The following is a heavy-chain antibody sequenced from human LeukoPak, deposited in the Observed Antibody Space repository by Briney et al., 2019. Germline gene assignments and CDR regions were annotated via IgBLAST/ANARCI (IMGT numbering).Heavy chain of an antibody. J-gene: IGHJ6*02. CDR1: GFAFSSHA. CDR2: ITDSGGNR. D-gene: IGHD3-3*01. Sequence: GGSLRLSCAASGFAFSSHAMSWVRQAPGKGLEWVSAITDSGGNRQYTDSVKGRFTISRDNSKNTLYLQMDSLRAEDTAVYYCAKALGGITIFGVVIPSYYYYGMDVWGQGTTVTVSS. V-gene: IGHV3-23*01. CDR3: AKALGGITIFGVVIPSYYYYGMDV.